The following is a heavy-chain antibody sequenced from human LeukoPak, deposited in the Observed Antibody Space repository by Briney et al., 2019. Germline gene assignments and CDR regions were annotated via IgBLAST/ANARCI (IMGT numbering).Heavy chain of an antibody. V-gene: IGHV1-18*01. D-gene: IGHD6-13*01. CDR3: ARDLRLQQVVPRLGY. CDR1: GYTFTSYG. CDR2: ISAYNDQI. Sequence: GASVKVSCKPSGYTFTSYGISWVPQAPGHGLEWMGWISAYNDQINYAQNLQGRVTMTTDTSTSTAYMELRSLRSDDTAVYYCARDLRLQQVVPRLGYWGQGTLITVSS. J-gene: IGHJ4*02.